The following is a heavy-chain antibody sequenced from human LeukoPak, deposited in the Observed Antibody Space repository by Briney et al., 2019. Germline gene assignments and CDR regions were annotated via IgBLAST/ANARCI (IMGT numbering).Heavy chain of an antibody. CDR1: GGSISSHY. CDR2: ISNSGST. CDR3: GRDALVGYFSYYYLDV. Sequence: TSETLSLTCTVSGGSISSHYWTWIRQSPVKGLEWIGDISNSGSTSYNPSLKSRVTISIDTSKNQFYLKLRSVTAADTAVYYCGRDALVGYFSYYYLDVWGKGTTVTVSS. V-gene: IGHV4-59*11. J-gene: IGHJ6*03. D-gene: IGHD2-15*01.